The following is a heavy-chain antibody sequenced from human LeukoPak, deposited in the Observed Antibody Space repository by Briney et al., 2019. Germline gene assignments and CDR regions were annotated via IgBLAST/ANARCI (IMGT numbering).Heavy chain of an antibody. Sequence: GGSLRLSCAASAFSFSACAMHWVRQAPGKGLEWVAVISHDGKKMSYADSVKGRFTISRDNSKNTLYLQMNSLRAEDTAVYYCAREGSSSWPFDYWGQGTLVTVSS. CDR3: AREGSSSWPFDY. V-gene: IGHV3-30*03. CDR2: ISHDGKKM. CDR1: AFSFSACA. J-gene: IGHJ4*02. D-gene: IGHD6-13*01.